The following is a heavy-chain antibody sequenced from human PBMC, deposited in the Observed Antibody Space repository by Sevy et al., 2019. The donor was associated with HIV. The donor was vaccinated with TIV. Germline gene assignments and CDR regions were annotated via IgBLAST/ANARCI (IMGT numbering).Heavy chain of an antibody. CDR1: GGSISAYY. J-gene: IGHJ5*02. CDR3: AGGVDEGYFDSFSSPFDP. Sequence: SETLSLTCTVSGGSISAYYWNWIRQPPGKGLEWIGHISYSGNTNYNPSLKGRVAIYVDTSKNQFSLRLSSVTAADTAVYYCAGGVDEGYFDSFSSPFDPWGHGTLVTVSS. V-gene: IGHV4-59*03. D-gene: IGHD3-9*01. CDR2: ISYSGNT.